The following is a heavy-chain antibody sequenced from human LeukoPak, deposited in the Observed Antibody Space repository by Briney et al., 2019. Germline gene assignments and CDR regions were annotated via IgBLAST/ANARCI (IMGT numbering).Heavy chain of an antibody. J-gene: IGHJ6*02. Sequence: ASVKVSCKASGYTFTGYYMHWVRQAPGQGLEWMGIINPSGGSTSYAQKFQDRVTMARDTSTSTVYMELSSLKSEDTAVYYCAREDVVLVDAVRYYYYGMDVWGQGTTVTVSS. D-gene: IGHD2-8*01. CDR1: GYTFTGYY. CDR2: INPSGGST. CDR3: AREDVVLVDAVRYYYYGMDV. V-gene: IGHV1-46*01.